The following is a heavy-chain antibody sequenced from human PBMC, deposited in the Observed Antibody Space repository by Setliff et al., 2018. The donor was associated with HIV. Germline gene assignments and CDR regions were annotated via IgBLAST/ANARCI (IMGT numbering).Heavy chain of an antibody. V-gene: IGHV4-34*01. CDR1: GGSFSGYY. CDR3: ARARGPPLPVLDF. J-gene: IGHJ4*02. CDR2: IYYRGSA. Sequence: KPSETLSLTCAVYGGSFSGYYWGWVRQSPGKGLEWIGVIYYRGSAYYNLSLQSRVTLSVDTSKNSFSLHLTSVTAADTAVYFCARARGPPLPVLDFWGQGTLVTVSS. D-gene: IGHD3-10*01.